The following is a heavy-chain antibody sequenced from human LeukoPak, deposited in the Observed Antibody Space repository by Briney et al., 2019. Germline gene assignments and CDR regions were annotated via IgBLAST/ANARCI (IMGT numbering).Heavy chain of an antibody. CDR2: IGGSGGSP. J-gene: IGHJ4*02. CDR3: AKGGIGSSSGLDY. Sequence: PGGSLRLSSAASGFTFSTYVMTWVRQAPGKGLEWVSSIGGSGGSPHHGNSVKGRFSISRDNSKNTLYLQMNSLRDEDTAVYYCAKGGIGSSSGLDYWGQGTLVTVSS. V-gene: IGHV3-23*01. CDR1: GFTFSTYV. D-gene: IGHD5-18*01.